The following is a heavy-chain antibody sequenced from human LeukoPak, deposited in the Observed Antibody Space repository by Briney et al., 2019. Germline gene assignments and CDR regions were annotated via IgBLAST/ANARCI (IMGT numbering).Heavy chain of an antibody. CDR1: GGSFSGYY. J-gene: IGHJ4*02. CDR2: VNHSGST. V-gene: IGHV4-34*01. CDR3: ARGRGSSSWYY. D-gene: IGHD6-13*01. Sequence: SETLSLACAVYGGSFSGYYWSWIRQPPGKGLEWSGEVNHSGSTNYNPSLKSRVTISVDTSKNQFSLKLSSVTAADTAVYYCARGRGSSSWYYWGQGTLVTVSS.